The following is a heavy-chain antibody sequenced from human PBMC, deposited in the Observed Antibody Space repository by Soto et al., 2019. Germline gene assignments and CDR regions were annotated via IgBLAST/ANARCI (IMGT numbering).Heavy chain of an antibody. J-gene: IGHJ4*02. CDR2: TSAYNGNT. CDR3: ARSPGQLVPARFDY. Sequence: GASVKVSCKASGSAFTSYGMSWARHAPGQGLEWMGWTSAYNGNTNYAQTLQGRVTMTTDTSTRTAYMERRSLRSDDTAVYYCARSPGQLVPARFDYWGQGTLVTVSS. CDR1: GSAFTSYG. V-gene: IGHV1-18*01. D-gene: IGHD6-6*01.